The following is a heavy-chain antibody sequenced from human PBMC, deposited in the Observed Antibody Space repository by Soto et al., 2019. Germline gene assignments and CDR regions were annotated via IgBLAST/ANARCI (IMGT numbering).Heavy chain of an antibody. D-gene: IGHD6-19*01. J-gene: IGHJ6*02. CDR1: GYTFTGYY. Sequence: QVQLVQSGAEVKKPGASVKVSCKASGYTFTGYYMHWVRQAPGQGLEWMGWINPNSGGTNYAQKFQGWVTMTKDTSISTAYMELSRVRSDDTAVYYCARGRVEAVARYEAYYYYGMDVWGQGTTVTVSS. CDR3: ARGRVEAVARYEAYYYYGMDV. CDR2: INPNSGGT. V-gene: IGHV1-2*04.